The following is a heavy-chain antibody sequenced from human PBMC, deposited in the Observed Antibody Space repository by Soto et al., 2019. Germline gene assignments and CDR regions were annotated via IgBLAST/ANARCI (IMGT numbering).Heavy chain of an antibody. CDR2: ISAYNGNI. J-gene: IGHJ4*02. Sequence: QVQLVQSGAEVKKPGASVKVSCKASGYTFTSYGISWVRQAPGQGLEWMGWISAYNGNINYAQKLQGRVTMTTDTCTRTAYVELRSRRCDDSAVYYFARGEVLSDYWGQGTLVTVSS. CDR1: GYTFTSYG. D-gene: IGHD1-26*01. CDR3: ARGEVLSDY. V-gene: IGHV1-18*01.